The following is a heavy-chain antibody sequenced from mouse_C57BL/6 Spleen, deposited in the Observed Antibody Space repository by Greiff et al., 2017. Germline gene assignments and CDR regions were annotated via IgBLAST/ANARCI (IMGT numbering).Heavy chain of an antibody. CDR1: GYTFTSYW. J-gene: IGHJ2*01. CDR2: IHPSDSDT. Sequence: QVQLQQPGAELVKPGASVKVSCKASGYTFTSYWMHWVKQRPGQGLEWIGRIHPSDSDTNYNQKFKGKATLTVDKSSSTAYMQLSSLTSEYSAVYYCATWHITTVVFDYWGQGTTLTVSS. CDR3: ATWHITTVVFDY. D-gene: IGHD1-1*01. V-gene: IGHV1-74*01.